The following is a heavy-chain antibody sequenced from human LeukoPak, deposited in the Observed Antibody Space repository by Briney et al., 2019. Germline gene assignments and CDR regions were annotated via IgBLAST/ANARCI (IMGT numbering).Heavy chain of an antibody. J-gene: IGHJ3*02. D-gene: IGHD3-9*01. CDR3: ARSILTGDSAFDI. CDR1: GGSISSGDYY. V-gene: IGHV4-30-4*01. Sequence: PLQTLSLTCTVSGGSISSGDYYWTWIRQPPGKGLEWIGYIYYTGSTYYNPSLKSRITISVDTSKNQFSLKLSSVTAADTAVYYCARSILTGDSAFDIWGQGTMVTVSS. CDR2: IYYTGST.